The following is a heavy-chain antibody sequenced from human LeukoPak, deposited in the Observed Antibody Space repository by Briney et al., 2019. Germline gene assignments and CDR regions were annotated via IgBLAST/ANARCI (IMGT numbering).Heavy chain of an antibody. CDR1: GYSFTNYD. CDR2: MNPKSGYT. J-gene: IGHJ4*02. D-gene: IGHD7-27*01. Sequence: GASVKVSRKASGYSFTNYDINWVRQATGQGLEWMGWMNPKSGYTGSAQKFQGRVTMTSDTSISTAYMELSSLTSEDTAVYYCARNYLGLSYWGKGSLVTVSS. CDR3: ARNYLGLSY. V-gene: IGHV1-8*02.